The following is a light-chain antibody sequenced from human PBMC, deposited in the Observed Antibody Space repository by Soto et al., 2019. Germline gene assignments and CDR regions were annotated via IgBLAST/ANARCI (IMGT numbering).Light chain of an antibody. Sequence: EIVLTQSPATLSLSPGERATLSCRASHGVSTYLAWYQHEPGQAPSLLIYDASNRATSIPAKFSGSGSGTDLTLTISSLEPEEFAVYYCQQRSNWPPITFGQGTRLEIK. CDR2: DAS. J-gene: IGKJ5*01. V-gene: IGKV3-11*01. CDR3: QQRSNWPPIT. CDR1: HGVSTY.